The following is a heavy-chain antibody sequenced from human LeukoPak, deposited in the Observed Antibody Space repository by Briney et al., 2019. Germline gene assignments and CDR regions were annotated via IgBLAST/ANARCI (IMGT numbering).Heavy chain of an antibody. Sequence: SGRSLRLSCVASGFVFSSHGMNWVRQAPGKGLEWVSYISAKSGAMYYADSVQGRFTITRDNAKNSLYLQMNSLRVEDTAVYYCAARNYGDRFNSWGQGTLVTVSS. V-gene: IGHV3-48*01. CDR2: ISAKSGAM. D-gene: IGHD4-17*01. CDR1: GFVFSSHG. J-gene: IGHJ5*02. CDR3: AARNYGDRFNS.